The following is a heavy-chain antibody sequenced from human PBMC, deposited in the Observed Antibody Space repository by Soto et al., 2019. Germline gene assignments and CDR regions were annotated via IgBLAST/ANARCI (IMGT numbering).Heavy chain of an antibody. J-gene: IGHJ4*02. D-gene: IGHD5-18*01. Sequence: PGGSLRLSCAASGFTFSSYSMHWVRQAPGKGLEWVAVISNDRSNKYYADSVKGRFTISSDNAKNSLYLQMNSLRAEDTAVYYCARANLPDLRGYRRPNSPCYWGQGTLVTVSS. V-gene: IGHV3-30*03. CDR2: ISNDRSNK. CDR1: GFTFSSYS. CDR3: ARANLPDLRGYRRPNSPCY.